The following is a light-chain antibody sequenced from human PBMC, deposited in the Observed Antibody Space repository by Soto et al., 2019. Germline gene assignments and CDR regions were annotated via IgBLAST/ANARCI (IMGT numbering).Light chain of an antibody. Sequence: QSALSQPASVSGSPGQSITISCTGTSSDVGGYNFVSWYQQHPDKAPKLMLYEVSYRPSGVSNRFSGSKSGNTASLTISGLQAEDEADYYCTLYTTSSTWVFGGGTKLTVL. V-gene: IGLV2-14*01. CDR3: TLYTTSSTWV. CDR2: EVS. J-gene: IGLJ3*02. CDR1: SSDVGGYNF.